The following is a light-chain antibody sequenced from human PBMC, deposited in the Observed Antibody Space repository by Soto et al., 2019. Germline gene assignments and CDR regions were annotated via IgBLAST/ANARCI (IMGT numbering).Light chain of an antibody. CDR2: AAS. CDR3: QQYYSYPQGLT. Sequence: AIRMAQSPSSFSASTGDRVTITCRASQGISSYLAWYQQKPGKGRKLLIYAASTLRSGVAARLSGSGSGTDFTLTISCLQSEDFATYYCQQYYSYPQGLTFGGGTKVEIK. J-gene: IGKJ4*01. CDR1: QGISSY. V-gene: IGKV1-8*01.